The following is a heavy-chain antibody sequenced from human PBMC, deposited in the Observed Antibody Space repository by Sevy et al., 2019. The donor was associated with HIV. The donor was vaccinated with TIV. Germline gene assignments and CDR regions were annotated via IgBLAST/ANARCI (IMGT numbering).Heavy chain of an antibody. CDR3: ARGGYDILTGFETDDAFDI. Sequence: SQTLSLTCAISGDSVSSNSAAWNWIRQSPSRGLEWVGRTYYRSKWSNDYAVSVKSRITINPDTSKNQFSLQLNSVTPEDTAVYYCARGGYDILTGFETDDAFDIWGQGTMVTVSS. V-gene: IGHV6-1*01. D-gene: IGHD3-9*01. CDR1: GDSVSSNSAA. J-gene: IGHJ3*02. CDR2: TYYRSKWSN.